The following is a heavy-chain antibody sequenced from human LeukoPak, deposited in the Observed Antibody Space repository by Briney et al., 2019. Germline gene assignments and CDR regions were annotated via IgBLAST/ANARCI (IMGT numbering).Heavy chain of an antibody. J-gene: IGHJ6*02. CDR3: AREVGITIFGVSYYGMDV. V-gene: IGHV4-61*01. Sequence: SETLSLTCTVSGGSISSGSYYWRWIRQPPGKGLEWIGYIYHSGSTNYNPSLKSRVTISVDTSKNQFSLKLSSVTAADTAVYYCAREVGITIFGVSYYGMDVWGQGTTVTVSS. CDR2: IYHSGST. CDR1: GGSISSGSYY. D-gene: IGHD3-3*01.